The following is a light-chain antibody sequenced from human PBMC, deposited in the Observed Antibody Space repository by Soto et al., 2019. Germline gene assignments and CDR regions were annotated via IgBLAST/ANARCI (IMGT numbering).Light chain of an antibody. CDR3: QQYNSYPIT. CDR1: QSISNW. V-gene: IGKV1-5*03. J-gene: IGKJ5*01. Sequence: DIQMTQSPSTLSASVGDRVTITCRASQSISNWLAWYQQKPGKAPKLLIYKASSLESGVPSRFSGSGSGTEFTLTISSLQPDDFATYYCQQYNSYPITFGQGTRLEI. CDR2: KAS.